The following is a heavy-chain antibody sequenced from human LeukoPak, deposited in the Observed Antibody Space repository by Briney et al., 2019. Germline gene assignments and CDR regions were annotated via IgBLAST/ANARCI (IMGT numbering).Heavy chain of an antibody. CDR3: AREKPFGIAAAGMHYYYYYGMDV. CDR2: IYYSGST. J-gene: IGHJ6*02. V-gene: IGHV4-59*01. CDR1: GGSISSYY. D-gene: IGHD6-13*01. Sequence: SGTLSLPSSVSGGSISSYYWSWIRQPPGKGLVWIGYIYYSGSTNYNPSLKSRVTISLDTSKNQFSLKLSSVTAADTAVYYCAREKPFGIAAAGMHYYYYYGMDVWGQGTTVTVSS.